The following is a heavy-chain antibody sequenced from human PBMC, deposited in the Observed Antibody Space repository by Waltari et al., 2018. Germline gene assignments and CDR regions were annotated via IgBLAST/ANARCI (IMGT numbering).Heavy chain of an antibody. D-gene: IGHD2-8*02. Sequence: QVQLQQWGAGLLQPSESLPPTCAVYGGSFSGYYWGWIRPTPGRGLEWIGEINHSGNRNYNPSLRSRVVMFVDTSKSQFSLKLNSVTAADTAVYYCVRLEDCTGPGGNCYSGDSFALDVWGQGTTVTVSS. J-gene: IGHJ6*02. CDR2: INHSGNR. CDR3: VRLEDCTGPGGNCYSGDSFALDV. V-gene: IGHV4-34*02. CDR1: GGSFSGYY.